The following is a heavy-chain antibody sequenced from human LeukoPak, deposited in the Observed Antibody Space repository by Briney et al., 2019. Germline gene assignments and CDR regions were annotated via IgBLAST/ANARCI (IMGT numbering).Heavy chain of an antibody. CDR3: ARDGDGGYYSGP. D-gene: IGHD3-22*01. J-gene: IGHJ1*01. Sequence: ASVKVSCKASGYTFTGYYMHWVRQAPGQGLERMGRINPSSGGTNYAQKFQGRVTMTRDTSIITAYMELSRLRSHDTPVYYCARDGDGGYYSGPWGQGPRVTVSS. V-gene: IGHV1-2*06. CDR2: INPSSGGT. CDR1: GYTFTGYY.